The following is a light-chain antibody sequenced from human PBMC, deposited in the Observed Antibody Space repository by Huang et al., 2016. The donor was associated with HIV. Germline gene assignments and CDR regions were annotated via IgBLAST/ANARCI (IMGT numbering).Light chain of an antibody. CDR1: QSIRNY. CDR2: TAS. CDR3: QQSYSTPWT. Sequence: DIQMTQSPSSLSASVGDRLIITCRASQSIRNYLNWFQQKPGKAHKLLLYTASSFQSGVPSRFSGSGSGTDFTLTSSSLQPEDFATYYCQQSYSTPWTFDQGTKVDI. J-gene: IGKJ1*01. V-gene: IGKV1-39*01.